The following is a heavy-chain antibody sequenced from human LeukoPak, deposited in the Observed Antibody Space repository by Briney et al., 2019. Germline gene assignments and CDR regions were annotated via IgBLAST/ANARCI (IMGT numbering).Heavy chain of an antibody. CDR2: INHSGST. CDR3: ARRRGYSYAYYFDY. V-gene: IGHV4-39*07. CDR1: GGSISSSSYY. Sequence: PSETLSLTCTVSGGSISSSSYYWSWIRQPPGKGLEWIGEINHSGSTNYNPSLKSRVTISVDTSKNQFSLKLSSVTAADTAVYYCARRRGYSYAYYFDYWGQGTLVTVSS. J-gene: IGHJ4*02. D-gene: IGHD5-18*01.